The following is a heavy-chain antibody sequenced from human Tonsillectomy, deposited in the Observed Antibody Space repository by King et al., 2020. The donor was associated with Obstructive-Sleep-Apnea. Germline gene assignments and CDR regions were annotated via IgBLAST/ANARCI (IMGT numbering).Heavy chain of an antibody. D-gene: IGHD1-1*01. CDR3: ARERATGTNYFDP. CDR1: GGSINSSSYN. V-gene: IGHV4-39*07. J-gene: IGHJ5*02. CDR2: IYYSGRT. Sequence: QLQESGPGLVKPSETLSLTCTVSGGSINSSSYNWGWIRQPPGKGLEWIGSIYYSGRTYYNPSLKSRVSISIDTSQDHFSLQLSSVTAADTAVYYCARERATGTNYFDPWGQGTLVTVSS.